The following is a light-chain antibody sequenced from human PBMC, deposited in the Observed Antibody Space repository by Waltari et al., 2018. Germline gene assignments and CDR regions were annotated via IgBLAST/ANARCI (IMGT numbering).Light chain of an antibody. V-gene: IGKV4-1*01. CDR2: WAS. Sequence: IVMTQSPESLAVSLGERATINCTSSQSLFYSSSNKNFLAWYQQRPGQPPRLLIYWASARKSGVPDRFSGSGSGTDFTLTISSLQAEDVAVYYCQQYYTSLLTFGGGTKVEI. CDR3: QQYYTSLLT. CDR1: QSLFYSSSNKNF. J-gene: IGKJ4*01.